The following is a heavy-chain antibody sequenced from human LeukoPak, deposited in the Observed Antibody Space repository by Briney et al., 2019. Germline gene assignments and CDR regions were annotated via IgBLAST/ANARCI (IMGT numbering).Heavy chain of an antibody. V-gene: IGHV4-30-2*01. CDR2: IYHSGST. Sequence: SEPLSLTCTVSGVSISSGGYYWSWIRQPPGKGLEWIGYIYHSGSTYYNPSLKSRVTTSVDRSKNQFSLKLSSVTAADTAVYYCARRQKNWFDPWGQGTLVTVSS. CDR3: ARRQKNWFDP. J-gene: IGHJ5*02. CDR1: GVSISSGGYY.